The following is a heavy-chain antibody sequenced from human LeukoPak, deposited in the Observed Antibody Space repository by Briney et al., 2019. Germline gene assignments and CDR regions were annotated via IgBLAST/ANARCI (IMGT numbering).Heavy chain of an antibody. D-gene: IGHD5-18*01. V-gene: IGHV1-2*02. J-gene: IGHJ4*02. Sequence: ASVRVSCKASEYTFTGYYLHWVRQAPGQGLEWMGWINPNSGGTNYAQKFQGRVTMTGDTSINTAYMELSRLSSDDTAIYYCAGRPDTAIVPIFDYWGQGTLVTISS. CDR3: AGRPDTAIVPIFDY. CDR2: INPNSGGT. CDR1: EYTFTGYY.